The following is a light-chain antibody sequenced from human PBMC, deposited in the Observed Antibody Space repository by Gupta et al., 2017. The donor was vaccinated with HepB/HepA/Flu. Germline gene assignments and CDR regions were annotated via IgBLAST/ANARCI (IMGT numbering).Light chain of an antibody. CDR1: KLGNKY. CDR3: QAWDSRTWF. Sequence: SYELTQPPSVSVSPGQTASITCSGDKLGNKYAFWYQQKAGQSPVLVIHQDTKRPSGIPERFSGSNSGNTATLTISGTQALDEADYYCQAWDSRTWFFGTGTKVTVL. V-gene: IGLV3-1*01. CDR2: QDT. J-gene: IGLJ1*01.